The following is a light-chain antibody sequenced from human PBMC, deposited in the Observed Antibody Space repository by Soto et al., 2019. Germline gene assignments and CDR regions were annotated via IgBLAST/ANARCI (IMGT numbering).Light chain of an antibody. CDR1: TSNIGSNT. Sequence: QSVLTQPPSASGTPGQRVIISCSGSTSNIGSNTVNWYQQLPATAPKLLIYRDNQRPSGVPDRFSGSKSGTSAYLAISGLQSEHESDYYCSTWDDSLNSVLFGGGTQLTVL. J-gene: IGLJ2*01. V-gene: IGLV1-44*01. CDR2: RDN. CDR3: STWDDSLNSVL.